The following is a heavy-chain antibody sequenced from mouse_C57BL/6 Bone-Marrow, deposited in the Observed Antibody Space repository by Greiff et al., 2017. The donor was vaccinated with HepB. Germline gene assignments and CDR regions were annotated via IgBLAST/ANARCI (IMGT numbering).Heavy chain of an antibody. CDR3: ARSNWDGAWFAY. CDR2: INPSNGGT. J-gene: IGHJ3*01. V-gene: IGHV1-53*01. CDR1: GYTFTSYW. Sequence: VQLQQPGTELVKPGASVKLSCKASGYTFTSYWMHWVKQRPGQGLECIGNINPSNGGTNYNEKFKSKATLTVDKSSSTAYMQLSSLTSEDSAVYYCARSNWDGAWFAYWGQGTLVTVPA. D-gene: IGHD4-1*02.